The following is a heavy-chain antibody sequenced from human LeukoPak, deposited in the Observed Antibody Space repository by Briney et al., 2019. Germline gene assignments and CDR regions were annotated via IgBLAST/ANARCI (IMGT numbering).Heavy chain of an antibody. J-gene: IGHJ4*02. Sequence: GGSLRLSCAASGFTFSSYAMSWVRQAPGKGLEWVSAISGSGSSTYYADSVKGRFTISRDNSKNTLYPQMNSLRAEDTAVYYCAKASAMIVVVSKHFDYWGQGTLVTVSS. CDR3: AKASAMIVVVSKHFDY. CDR1: GFTFSSYA. CDR2: ISGSGSST. V-gene: IGHV3-23*01. D-gene: IGHD3-22*01.